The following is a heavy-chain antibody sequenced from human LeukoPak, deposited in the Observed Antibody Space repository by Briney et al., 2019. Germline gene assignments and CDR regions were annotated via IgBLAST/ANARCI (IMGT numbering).Heavy chain of an antibody. CDR1: GFTFSSYA. CDR2: ISGSGGDST. D-gene: IGHD1-1*01. Sequence: GGSLRLSCAASGFTFSSYAMSWVRQAPGKGLEWVSAISGSGGDSTYYADSVKGRFTISRDNSKNTLYLQMNSLRAEDTAVYYCAKDQRSPNHYWGQGTLVTVSS. J-gene: IGHJ4*02. V-gene: IGHV3-23*01. CDR3: AKDQRSPNHY.